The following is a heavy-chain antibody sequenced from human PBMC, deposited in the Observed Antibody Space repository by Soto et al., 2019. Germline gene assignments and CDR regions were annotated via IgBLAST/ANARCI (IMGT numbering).Heavy chain of an antibody. CDR3: ANDDGPNGGPYPHTY. CDR2: IIPIFGTA. J-gene: IGHJ4*01. V-gene: IGHV1-69*13. D-gene: IGHD4-17*01. CDR1: GGPFSSYA. Sequence: SVKVSCKDSGGPFSSYAISWVRKATGQGLEWMGGIIPIFGTANYAQKFQGRVTITADEYTSTDDIERRRLRSEDTAVHDCANDDGPNGGPYPHTYGGQGTVVTVPS.